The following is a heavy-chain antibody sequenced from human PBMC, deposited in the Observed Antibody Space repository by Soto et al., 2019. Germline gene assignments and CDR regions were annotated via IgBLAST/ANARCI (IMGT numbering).Heavy chain of an antibody. J-gene: IGHJ5*02. Sequence: SETLSLTCTVSGGSITDYSWVWIRQPAGKGLEWIGRIISSGSTNYNPSLKVRFTMSFDTSKNQFSLKLNSATATDTAVYFCARDQGVVVTADNWFDPWGQGIMVTVSS. D-gene: IGHD3-22*01. V-gene: IGHV4-4*07. CDR3: ARDQGVVVTADNWFDP. CDR2: IISSGST. CDR1: GGSITDYS.